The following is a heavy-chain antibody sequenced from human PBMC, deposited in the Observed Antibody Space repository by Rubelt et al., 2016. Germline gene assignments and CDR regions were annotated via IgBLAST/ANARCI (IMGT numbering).Heavy chain of an antibody. D-gene: IGHD5-18*01. CDR2: VYGGDTT. CDR1: GFTVSTNY. Sequence: ESGGDMIQPGGSLRLSCEASGFTVSTNYMSWVRQAPGKGLEWVSVVYGGDTTYYADSVKGRFTISRDNSKNTLYLQMNSLRAEDTAVYYCARDWAIADTAMATPHFDYWGQGTLVTVSS. V-gene: IGHV3-66*03. J-gene: IGHJ4*02. CDR3: ARDWAIADTAMATPHFDY.